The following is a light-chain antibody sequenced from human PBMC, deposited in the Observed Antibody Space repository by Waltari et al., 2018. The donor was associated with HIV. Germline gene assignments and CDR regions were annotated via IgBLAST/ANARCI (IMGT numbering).Light chain of an antibody. CDR1: RSDIGAYNS. CDR3: SSYTDTATLV. J-gene: IGLJ1*01. Sequence: QSALTQPASVSGSPGQSITISCSGTRSDIGAYNSVAWYQQNPGRPPKLVIYDVANRPSGLSSRFSVSKSANTPSLTISGLQPDDEADYYCSSYTDTATLVFGTGTKVTVL. V-gene: IGLV2-14*03. CDR2: DVA.